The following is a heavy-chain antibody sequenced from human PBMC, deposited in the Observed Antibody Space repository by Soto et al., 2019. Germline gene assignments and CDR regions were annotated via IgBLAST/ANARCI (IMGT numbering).Heavy chain of an antibody. CDR2: IKDDGGQQ. CDR1: GFPFSKYW. CDR3: CNTPRRGGFDS. Sequence: PGGSLRLSCAASGFPFSKYWMSWVRQAPGKGLEWVANIKDDGGQQYYVDSVKGRFTISRDNAENSLYLHMSSLRVEDTAVYYCCNTPRRGGFDSWGQGTVVTASS. V-gene: IGHV3-7*03. D-gene: IGHD3-16*01. J-gene: IGHJ4*02.